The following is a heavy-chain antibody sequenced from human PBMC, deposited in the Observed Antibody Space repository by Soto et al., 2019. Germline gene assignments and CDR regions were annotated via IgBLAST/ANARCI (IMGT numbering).Heavy chain of an antibody. CDR1: GFTFSSYG. Sequence: GGSLRLSCAASGFTFSSYGMHWVRQAPGKGLEWVAVIWYDGSNKYYADSVKGRFTISRDNSKNTLYLQMNSLRAEDTAVYYCARGGWFGELHNWFDPWGQGTLVTVSS. CDR3: ARGGWFGELHNWFDP. J-gene: IGHJ5*02. CDR2: IWYDGSNK. V-gene: IGHV3-33*01. D-gene: IGHD3-10*01.